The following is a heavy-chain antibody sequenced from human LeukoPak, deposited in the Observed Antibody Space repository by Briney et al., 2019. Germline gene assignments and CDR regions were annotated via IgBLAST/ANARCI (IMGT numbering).Heavy chain of an antibody. CDR2: INHSGST. Sequence: SETLSLTCTVSGGSISSYYWSWIRQPPGKGLEWIGEINHSGSTNYNPSLKSRVTISVDTSKNQFSLKLSSVTAADTAVYYCARAANIGFWSGYYHDAFDIWGQGTMVTVSS. CDR1: GGSISSYY. CDR3: ARAANIGFWSGYYHDAFDI. J-gene: IGHJ3*02. D-gene: IGHD3-3*01. V-gene: IGHV4-34*01.